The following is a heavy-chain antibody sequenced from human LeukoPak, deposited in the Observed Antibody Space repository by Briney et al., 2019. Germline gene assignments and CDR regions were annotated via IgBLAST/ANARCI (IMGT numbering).Heavy chain of an antibody. V-gene: IGHV3-23*01. CDR1: GFTFSNYA. Sequence: AGGSLRLSCAASGFTFSNYAMSWVRQAPGKGLEWVSAISGSASSTYYADSVRGRFTISRDNSKNTLYLQMNSLRAEDAAVYYCAKEGDYCSSTICYADYWGQGTLVTVSS. CDR3: AKEGDYCSSTICYADY. D-gene: IGHD2-2*01. CDR2: ISGSASST. J-gene: IGHJ4*02.